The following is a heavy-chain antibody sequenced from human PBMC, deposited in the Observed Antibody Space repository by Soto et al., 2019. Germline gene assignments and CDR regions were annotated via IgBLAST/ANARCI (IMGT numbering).Heavy chain of an antibody. CDR1: GGSISSCDYY. Sequence: TSETLSLTCTVSGGSISSCDYYWSWIRQPPGKGLEWIGYIYYSGSTYYNPSLKSRVTISVDTSKNQFSLKLSSVTAADTAVYYCAREFLEWLEDPYYYYGMDVWGQGTTVTVSS. CDR2: IYYSGST. D-gene: IGHD3-3*01. CDR3: AREFLEWLEDPYYYYGMDV. V-gene: IGHV4-30-4*01. J-gene: IGHJ6*02.